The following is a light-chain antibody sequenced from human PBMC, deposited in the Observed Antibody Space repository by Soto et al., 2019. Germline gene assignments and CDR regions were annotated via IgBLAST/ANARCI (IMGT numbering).Light chain of an antibody. CDR1: QSVTSSY. Sequence: EIVLTQSPATLSLSPGERATLSCGASQSVTSSYLGWYQKKPGLATRLLIYDASRRATGIPDRFSGSGSGTDFTLTISRLEPEDFAVYYCQQYATTHQTFGGGTKVEIK. CDR2: DAS. V-gene: IGKV3D-20*01. CDR3: QQYATTHQT. J-gene: IGKJ4*01.